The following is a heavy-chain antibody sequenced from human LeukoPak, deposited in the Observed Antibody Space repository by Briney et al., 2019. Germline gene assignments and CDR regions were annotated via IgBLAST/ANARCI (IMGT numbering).Heavy chain of an antibody. D-gene: IGHD4-17*01. CDR3: AREKDDHGDPGPLDA. Sequence: PGRSLRLSCAASGFMFSKSWMHWVRQVPGKGLVWVARIYNDGSTTNYADSVKGRFTISRDNAANTLFLQMSSLRAEDTAVYYCAREKDDHGDPGPLDAWGQGDLVTVSS. V-gene: IGHV3-74*01. CDR2: IYNDGSTT. CDR1: GFMFSKSW. J-gene: IGHJ5*02.